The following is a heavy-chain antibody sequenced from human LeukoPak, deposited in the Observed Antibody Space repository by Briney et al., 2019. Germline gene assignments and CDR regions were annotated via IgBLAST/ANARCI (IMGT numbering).Heavy chain of an antibody. J-gene: IGHJ6*02. Sequence: PGGSLRLSCAASGFXFDDYGMSWVRQAPGKGLEWVSGINWNGGSTGYADFVKGRFTISRDNAKNSLYLQMNSLRAEDTALYYCARVMSASLWFGESHGMDVWGQGTTVTVSS. CDR1: GFXFDDYG. V-gene: IGHV3-20*04. CDR2: INWNGGST. D-gene: IGHD3-10*01. CDR3: ARVMSASLWFGESHGMDV.